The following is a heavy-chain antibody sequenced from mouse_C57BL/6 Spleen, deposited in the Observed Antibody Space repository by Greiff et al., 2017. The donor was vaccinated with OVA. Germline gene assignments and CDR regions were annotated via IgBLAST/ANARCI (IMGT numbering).Heavy chain of an antibody. D-gene: IGHD1-1*01. CDR3: ASYYGSSFAY. CDR2: ITPNYGTT. CDR1: GYSFTDYN. J-gene: IGHJ3*01. V-gene: IGHV1-39*01. Sequence: VQLKQSGPELVKPGASVKISCKASGYSFTDYNMNWVKQSNGKSLEWIGVITPNYGTTSYNQKFKGKATLTVDQSSSTAYMQRNSLTSDDSAVYYCASYYGSSFAYWGQGTLVTVSA.